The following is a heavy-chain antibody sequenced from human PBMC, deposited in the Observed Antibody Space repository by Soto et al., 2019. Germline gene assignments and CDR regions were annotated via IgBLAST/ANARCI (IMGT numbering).Heavy chain of an antibody. D-gene: IGHD3-22*01. V-gene: IGHV3-53*02. CDR2: IYSGGNT. Sequence: EVQLVETGGGLIQPGGSLRLSCVASGFTVSSNYMSWVRQAPGMGLEWVSVIYSGGNTYYAVYVKGRFTISGDNSKNTLYLQMNSLRADDTAVYYCPREGGYDSSGYYRFQYFQHWGQGTLVTVAS. J-gene: IGHJ1*01. CDR1: GFTVSSNY. CDR3: PREGGYDSSGYYRFQYFQH.